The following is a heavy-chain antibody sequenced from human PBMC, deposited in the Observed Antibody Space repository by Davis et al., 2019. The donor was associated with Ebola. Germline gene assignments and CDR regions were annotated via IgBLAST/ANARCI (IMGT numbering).Heavy chain of an antibody. CDR3: ARDLRDCSGGSCYSEMDYYYYMDV. J-gene: IGHJ6*03. Sequence: PSETLSLTCTVSGGSISSYYWSWIRQPAGKGLEWIGRIYTSGSTNYNPSLKSRVTMSVDTSKNQFSLKLSSVTAADTAVYYCARDLRDCSGGSCYSEMDYYYYMDVWGKGTTVTVSS. V-gene: IGHV4-4*07. D-gene: IGHD2-15*01. CDR2: IYTSGST. CDR1: GGSISSYY.